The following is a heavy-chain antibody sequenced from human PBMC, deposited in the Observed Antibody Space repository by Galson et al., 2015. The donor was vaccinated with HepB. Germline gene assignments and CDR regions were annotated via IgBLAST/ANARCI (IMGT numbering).Heavy chain of an antibody. CDR2: IWANGSNR. V-gene: IGHV3-33*01. Sequence: SLRLSCAVSGFTFNRYGMHWVRQAPGKGPEWVALIWANGSNRYYSNSVMGRFTISRDNSKNTLFLEMNSLRAEDTAVYYCVREMAIAAPASFDLWGHGTLVTVSS. CDR1: GFTFNRYG. D-gene: IGHD6-25*01. J-gene: IGHJ4*01. CDR3: VREMAIAAPASFDL.